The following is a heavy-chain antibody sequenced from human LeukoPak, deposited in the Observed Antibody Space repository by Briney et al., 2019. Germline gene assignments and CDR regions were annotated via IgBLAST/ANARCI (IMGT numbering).Heavy chain of an antibody. V-gene: IGHV3-7*01. J-gene: IGHJ4*02. Sequence: GGSLRLSCAASGFTFNSYWMSWVRQPPGKGLEWVANIKQDGSGEHYVDSVKGRFTISRDNAKNSLDLQMNSLRTEDTAVYHCAKDRSGSYSQGLDYWGQGTLVTVSS. CDR2: IKQDGSGE. D-gene: IGHD1-26*01. CDR3: AKDRSGSYSQGLDY. CDR1: GFTFNSYW.